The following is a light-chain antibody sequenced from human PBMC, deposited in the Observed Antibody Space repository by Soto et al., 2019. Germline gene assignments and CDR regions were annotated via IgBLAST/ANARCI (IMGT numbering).Light chain of an antibody. CDR2: DAS. CDR1: QDISNY. CDR3: LQYDNLPPPWT. J-gene: IGKJ1*01. V-gene: IGKV1-33*01. Sequence: DIQMTQSPSSLSASVGDRVTITCQASQDISNYLNWYQQKPGKAPKLLIYDASNLETGVPSRFSGSGSGTDFTFTISSLQPEDIATYYCLQYDNLPPPWTFRQGTNVEIK.